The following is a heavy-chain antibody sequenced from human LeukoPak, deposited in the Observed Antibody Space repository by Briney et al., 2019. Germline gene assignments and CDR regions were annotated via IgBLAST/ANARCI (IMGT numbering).Heavy chain of an antibody. Sequence: GGSLRLSCAAPGFSFSEYAMHWARQAPGKGLEWVALISYDGSDQYYADSVRGRFTISKDKSRSTLFLQLNSLRTEDTAVYFCAIERRGSYMYVWASGTTVTVSS. CDR1: GFSFSEYA. J-gene: IGHJ6*03. V-gene: IGHV3-30*02. CDR3: AIERRGSYMYV. CDR2: ISYDGSDQ.